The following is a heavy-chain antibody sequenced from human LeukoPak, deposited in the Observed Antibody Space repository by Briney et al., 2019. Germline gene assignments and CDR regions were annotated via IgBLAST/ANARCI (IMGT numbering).Heavy chain of an antibody. CDR2: ICWNSGSI. CDR3: AKRGGSGWYYFDY. D-gene: IGHD6-19*01. Sequence: GGSLRLSCAASGFTFYDYAMHWVRQAPGRGLEGVSGICWNSGSIGYADSVKGRFTIPRDNAKNSLYLQMNSLRAEDTALYYCAKRGGSGWYYFDYWGQGTLVTVSS. CDR1: GFTFYDYA. J-gene: IGHJ4*02. V-gene: IGHV3-9*01.